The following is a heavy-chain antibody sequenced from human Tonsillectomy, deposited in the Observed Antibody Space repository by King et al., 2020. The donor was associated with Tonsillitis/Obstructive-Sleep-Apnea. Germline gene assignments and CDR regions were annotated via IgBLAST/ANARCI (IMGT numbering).Heavy chain of an antibody. V-gene: IGHV4-34*01. CDR1: GGSFSGYY. CDR2: INHSGST. J-gene: IGHJ4*02. D-gene: IGHD3-3*01. CDR3: ASGRFWSGYQKFDY. Sequence: VQLQQWGAGLLKPSETLSLTCAVYGGSFSGYYWSWIRQPPGKGLEWIGEINHSGSTNYNPSLKSRVTISVDTSKNQFSLKLSSVTAADTAVYYCASGRFWSGYQKFDYWGQGTLVTVSS.